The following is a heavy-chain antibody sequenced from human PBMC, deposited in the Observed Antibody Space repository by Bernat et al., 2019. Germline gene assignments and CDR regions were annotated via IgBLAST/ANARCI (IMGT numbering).Heavy chain of an antibody. J-gene: IGHJ4*02. CDR2: IDPSDSYT. V-gene: IGHV5-10-1*03. CDR3: ARHDSGSYFKHPASNSAGYGY. Sequence: EVQLVQSGAEVKKPGESLRISCKGSGYSFTSYWISWVRQMPGKGLEWMGRIDPSDSYTNYSPSFQGHVTISADKSISTAYLQWSSLKASDTAMYYCARHDSGSYFKHPASNSAGYGYWGQGTLVTVSS. CDR1: GYSFTSYW. D-gene: IGHD1-26*01.